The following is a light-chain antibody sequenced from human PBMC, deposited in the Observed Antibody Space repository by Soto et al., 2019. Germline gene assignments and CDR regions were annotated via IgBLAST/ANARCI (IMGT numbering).Light chain of an antibody. V-gene: IGKV3-20*01. CDR1: ESVISTY. J-gene: IGKJ2*01. Sequence: EIVLTQSPGTLSLSPGERATLSCRTSESVISTYLAWYQQKPGQPPRLLIYGASSRATGIPDRFSGSGSGTDFTLTISRLEPEDFAVYYCQLCGGSPRYTFGQGTKLEIK. CDR2: GAS. CDR3: QLCGGSPRYT.